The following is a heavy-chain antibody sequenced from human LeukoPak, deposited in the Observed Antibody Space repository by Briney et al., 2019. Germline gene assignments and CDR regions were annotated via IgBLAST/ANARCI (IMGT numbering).Heavy chain of an antibody. CDR2: ISSSSSYI. CDR3: ARGEQLEDFDYFDY. V-gene: IGHV3-21*01. D-gene: IGHD6-6*01. CDR1: GSTFSTYT. J-gene: IGHJ4*02. Sequence: GGSLRLSCAASGSTFSTYTMNWVRQAPGKGLEWVSSISSSSSYIYYADSVKGRFTISRDNARKSLYLQMNTLRAEDTAVYYCARGEQLEDFDYFDYWGQGTLVTVSS.